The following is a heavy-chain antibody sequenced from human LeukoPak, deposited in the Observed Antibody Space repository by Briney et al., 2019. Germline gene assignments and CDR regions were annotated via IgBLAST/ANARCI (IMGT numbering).Heavy chain of an antibody. V-gene: IGHV3-30-3*01. CDR1: GFTFSSYA. Sequence: SGGSLRLSCAASGFTFSSYAMHWVRQAPGKGLEWVAVISYDGSNKYYADSVKGRFTISRDNSKNTLYLQMNSLRAEDTAVYYCARGPPSSYYYYYGMDVWGQGTTVTVSS. CDR3: ARGPPSSYYYYYGMDV. CDR2: ISYDGSNK. J-gene: IGHJ6*02.